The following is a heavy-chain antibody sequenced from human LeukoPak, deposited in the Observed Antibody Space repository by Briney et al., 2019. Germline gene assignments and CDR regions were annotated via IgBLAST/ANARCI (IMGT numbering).Heavy chain of an antibody. Sequence: SETLSLTCTVSGGSISSYYWSWIRQPPGKGLEWIGYIYYSGSTNYNPSLKIRVTISVDTSKNQFSLKLSSVTAADTAVYYCARRVDSGLNWFDPWGQGTLVTVSS. J-gene: IGHJ5*02. CDR1: GGSISSYY. V-gene: IGHV4-59*08. D-gene: IGHD3-10*01. CDR2: IYYSGST. CDR3: ARRVDSGLNWFDP.